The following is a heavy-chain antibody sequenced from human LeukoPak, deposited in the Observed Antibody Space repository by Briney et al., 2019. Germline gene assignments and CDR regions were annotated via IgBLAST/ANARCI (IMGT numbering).Heavy chain of an antibody. D-gene: IGHD6-6*01. CDR1: GGSISSYY. V-gene: IGHV4-59*01. CDR3: ARTVRPGVNYYYYYMDV. CDR2: IYYSGNT. J-gene: IGHJ6*03. Sequence: ASETLSLTCTVSGGSISSYYWSWIRQPPGKGLEWIGYIYYSGNTNYNPSVKSRVTISVDTSKNRFSLKLSSMTAADTAVYYCARTVRPGVNYYYYYMDVWGRGTTVTVSS.